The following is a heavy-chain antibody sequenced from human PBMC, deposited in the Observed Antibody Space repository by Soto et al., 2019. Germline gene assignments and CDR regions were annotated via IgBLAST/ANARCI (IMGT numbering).Heavy chain of an antibody. D-gene: IGHD3-22*01. CDR1: GYSISSGYY. J-gene: IGHJ4*02. CDR3: ARWASFGYDSSGYYSDY. Sequence: PSETLSLTCAVSGYSISSGYYWGWIRQPPGKGLEWIGSIYHSGSTYYNPSLKSRVTISVDTSKNQFSLKLSSVTAADTAVYYCARWASFGYDSSGYYSDYWGQGTLVTVSS. CDR2: IYHSGST. V-gene: IGHV4-38-2*01.